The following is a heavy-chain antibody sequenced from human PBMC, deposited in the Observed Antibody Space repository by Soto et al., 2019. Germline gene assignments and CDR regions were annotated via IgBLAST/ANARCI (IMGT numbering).Heavy chain of an antibody. CDR2: VYHTGST. Sequence: QVLLQESGPGLINASGTLSLTCGVSGGSISTNNWWSWVRQTPGQGLEWIAEVYHTGSTNYNPSLKIQRTISVDTSKNQFSLRLTSVTAADSAVYDCARAKLCNTLSCPHSFDTWGQGTLVSVSS. J-gene: IGHJ4*02. CDR3: ARAKLCNTLSCPHSFDT. D-gene: IGHD2-15*01. CDR1: GGSISTNNW. V-gene: IGHV4-4*02.